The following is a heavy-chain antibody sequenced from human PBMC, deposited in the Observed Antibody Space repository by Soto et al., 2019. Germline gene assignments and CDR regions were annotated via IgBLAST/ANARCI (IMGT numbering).Heavy chain of an antibody. CDR2: ISGRGGNS. J-gene: IGHJ4*02. CDR1: GFTFSSYA. Sequence: PGGSLRLSCAASGFTFSSYAMGWVRQAPGKGLEWVSGISGRGGNSYFADSVKGRFTISRDNSKNTLYLQMNSLRAEDKAEYYCAKGIRQVATKVEFYSWGQGTLGSSPQ. V-gene: IGHV3-23*01. D-gene: IGHD1-1*01. CDR3: AKGIRQVATKVEFYS.